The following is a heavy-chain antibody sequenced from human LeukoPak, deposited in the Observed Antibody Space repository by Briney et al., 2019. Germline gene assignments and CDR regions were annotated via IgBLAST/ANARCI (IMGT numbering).Heavy chain of an antibody. Sequence: GGSLRLPCAASEFTFSIAWMTWVRQAPGKGLEWVGRIKSKNDGETTDYAAPVKGRFSISRDDSRNTLYLQMDSLTEDTAVYYCTKDDPFNKYWGQGTLVTVSS. J-gene: IGHJ4*02. CDR3: TKDDPFNKY. CDR1: EFTFSIAW. CDR2: IKSKNDGETT. D-gene: IGHD2/OR15-2a*01. V-gene: IGHV3-15*01.